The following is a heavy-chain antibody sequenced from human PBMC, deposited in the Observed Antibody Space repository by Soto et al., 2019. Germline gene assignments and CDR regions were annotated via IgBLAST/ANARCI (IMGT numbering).Heavy chain of an antibody. CDR3: AKDGPYYYGSGSYYPFDY. Sequence: SLRLSCAASGFTFADYAMHWLRPPPGKGLEWVSGISWNSGSIGYADSVKGRFTISRDNAKNSLYLQMNSLRAEDTAFYYCAKDGPYYYGSGSYYPFDYWGQGT. V-gene: IGHV3-9*01. CDR1: GFTFADYA. D-gene: IGHD3-10*01. CDR2: ISWNSGSI. J-gene: IGHJ4*02.